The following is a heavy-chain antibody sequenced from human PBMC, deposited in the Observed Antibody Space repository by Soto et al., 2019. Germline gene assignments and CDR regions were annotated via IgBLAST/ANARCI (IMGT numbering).Heavy chain of an antibody. D-gene: IGHD5-12*01. CDR3: ARVQYSGYDFKRAFDI. Sequence: QVQLVQSGAQVKKPGASVKVSCKASGYTFYNYALHWVRQAPGRRLEWMVWIHAGNGYTKYSQSFQGRVTITRDTSASTVHMDLISLSDEDTAVYYCARVQYSGYDFKRAFDIWGQGTMVTVSS. V-gene: IGHV1-3*01. CDR2: IHAGNGYT. J-gene: IGHJ3*02. CDR1: GYTFYNYA.